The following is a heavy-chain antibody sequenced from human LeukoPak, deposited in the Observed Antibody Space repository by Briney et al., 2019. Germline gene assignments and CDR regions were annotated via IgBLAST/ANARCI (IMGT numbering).Heavy chain of an antibody. D-gene: IGHD1-7*01. CDR1: GFTFSDAW. V-gene: IGHV3-15*01. CDR3: TRAKYNWNYGWFDP. CDR2: TTSKTDGGTT. Sequence: PGGSLRLSCAASGFTFSDAWMSWVRQAPGKGLEWIGRTTSKTDGGTTDSAAPVKGRFTISRDDSKSIAYLQMNSLKTEDTAVYYCTRAKYNWNYGWFDPWGQGTLVTVSS. J-gene: IGHJ5*02.